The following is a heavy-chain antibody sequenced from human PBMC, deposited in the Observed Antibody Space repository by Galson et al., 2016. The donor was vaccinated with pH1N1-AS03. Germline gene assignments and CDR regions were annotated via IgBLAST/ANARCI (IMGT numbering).Heavy chain of an antibody. Sequence: SLRLSCAASGFTSKSYWMRWVRQAPGKGLEWVANINQDENEKYCVDSVKGRFTISRDNAKNSLYLEMNSLRAEDTALYYCARESTGTEHIVVVTGRYGYYYMDVWGKGTTVTVSS. CDR2: INQDENEK. D-gene: IGHD2-21*02. CDR1: GFTSKSYW. J-gene: IGHJ6*03. CDR3: ARESTGTEHIVVVTGRYGYYYMDV. V-gene: IGHV3-7*03.